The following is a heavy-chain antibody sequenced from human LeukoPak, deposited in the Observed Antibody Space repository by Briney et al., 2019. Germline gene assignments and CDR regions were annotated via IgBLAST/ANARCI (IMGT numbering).Heavy chain of an antibody. CDR2: IIPIFGTA. Sequence: AASVTVSFTASGGTFTSYAISWVRQAPGQGLEWMGGIIPIFGTANYAQKFQGRVTITADESTSTAYMELSSLRSEDTAVYYCARGPGTTFGLDYWGQGTLVTVSS. D-gene: IGHD1-1*01. CDR1: GGTFTSYA. J-gene: IGHJ4*02. V-gene: IGHV1-69*13. CDR3: ARGPGTTFGLDY.